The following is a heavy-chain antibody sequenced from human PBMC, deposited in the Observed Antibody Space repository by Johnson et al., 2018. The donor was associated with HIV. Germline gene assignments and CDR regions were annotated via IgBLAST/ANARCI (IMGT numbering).Heavy chain of an antibody. V-gene: IGHV3-30*04. CDR1: GFTFSSYS. D-gene: IGHD3-16*01. CDR2: ISYDGNSK. Sequence: QVQLMESGGGVVQPGRSLRLSCAASGFTFSSYSMHWVRQAPGRGLEWVAVISYDGNSKYYADSVRGRFTISRDNSKNALFLQMNSLRAEDSSLYYCVKIYLGEPLRDPFDFWGQGTLVTVSS. CDR3: VKIYLGEPLRDPFDF. J-gene: IGHJ3*01.